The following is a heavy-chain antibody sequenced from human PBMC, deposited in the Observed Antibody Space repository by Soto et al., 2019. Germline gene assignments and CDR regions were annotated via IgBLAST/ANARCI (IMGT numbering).Heavy chain of an antibody. J-gene: IGHJ4*02. CDR1: GFTFDTYG. CDR3: ARAWGYYFDY. D-gene: IGHD3-16*01. Sequence: GGSLRLSCAASGFTFDTYGMHWVRQAPGKGLDWVAVIWFDGSNKYYADSVKGRFTISRDNSKSTLYLQMNSLRAEDTAVYYCARAWGYYFDYWGQGTLVTVSS. CDR2: IWFDGSNK. V-gene: IGHV3-33*01.